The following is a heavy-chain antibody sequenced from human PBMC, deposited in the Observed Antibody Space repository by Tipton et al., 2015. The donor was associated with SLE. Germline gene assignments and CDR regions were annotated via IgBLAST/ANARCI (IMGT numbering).Heavy chain of an antibody. CDR3: ARDKEQWLVPFDY. CDR1: GFTFSSYS. J-gene: IGHJ4*02. Sequence: GSLRLSCAASGFTFSSYSMNWVRQAPGKGLEWVSSLSSSSSYIYYADSVKGRFTISRDNAKNSLYLQMNSLRAEDTAVYYCARDKEQWLVPFDYWGQGTLVTVSS. CDR2: LSSSSSYI. D-gene: IGHD6-19*01. V-gene: IGHV3-21*01.